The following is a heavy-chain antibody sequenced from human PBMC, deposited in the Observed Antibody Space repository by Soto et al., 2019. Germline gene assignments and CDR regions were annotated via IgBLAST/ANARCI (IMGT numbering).Heavy chain of an antibody. V-gene: IGHV1-69*01. CDR3: ARDHNYYGSGSYYADAFDI. J-gene: IGHJ3*02. CDR1: GGTFSSYA. CDR2: IIPIFGTA. Sequence: QVQLVQSGAEVKKPGSSVKVSCKASGGTFSSYAISWVRQAPGQGLEWMGGIIPIFGTANYAQKFQGRVTITADESTSTDYMELSSLRSEDTVVDYCARDHNYYGSGSYYADAFDIWGQGTMVTVSS. D-gene: IGHD3-10*01.